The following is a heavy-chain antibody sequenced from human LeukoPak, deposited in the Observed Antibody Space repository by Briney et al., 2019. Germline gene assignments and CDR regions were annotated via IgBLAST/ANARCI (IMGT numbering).Heavy chain of an antibody. J-gene: IGHJ6*02. CDR2: ISSSSYI. CDR1: GFTFSSYG. D-gene: IGHD3-10*01. V-gene: IGHV3-21*01. CDR3: ARANYYGSGSTRLPYYGMDV. Sequence: GGSLRLSCAASGFTFSSYGMNWVRQAPGKGLEWVSSISSSSYIYYADSVKGRFTISRDNPKNSLYLQMNSLRAEDTAVYYCARANYYGSGSTRLPYYGMDVWGQGTTVTVSS.